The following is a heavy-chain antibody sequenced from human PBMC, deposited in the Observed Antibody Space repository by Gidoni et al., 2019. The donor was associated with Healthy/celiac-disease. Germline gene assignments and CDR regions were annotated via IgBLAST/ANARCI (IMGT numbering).Heavy chain of an antibody. D-gene: IGHD6-13*01. V-gene: IGHV1-69*04. Sequence: QGQLVWSGAGVKKPGPSVKVACQATGGIFSSYAISWVRQAPGQGLEWVGRMSRSRGIADYAQKFQGRVTITADKSTSTAYMELSSLRSEDTAVYYCARDVLRSGYPHDYWGQGTLVTVSS. CDR3: ARDVLRSGYPHDY. CDR1: GGIFSSYA. CDR2: MSRSRGIA. J-gene: IGHJ4*02.